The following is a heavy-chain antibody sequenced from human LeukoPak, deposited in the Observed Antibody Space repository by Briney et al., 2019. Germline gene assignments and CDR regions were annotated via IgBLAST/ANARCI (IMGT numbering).Heavy chain of an antibody. V-gene: IGHV3-48*01. CDR3: ARDSSRELLLGYFDY. Sequence: QPGGSLRLSCAASGFTFSSYSMNWVRQAPGKGLEWVSYISSSSSTIYYADSVKGRFTISRDNAKNSLYLQMNSLRAEDTAVYYCARDSSRELLLGYFDYWGQGTLVTVSS. CDR1: GFTFSSYS. CDR2: ISSSSSTI. D-gene: IGHD1-26*01. J-gene: IGHJ4*02.